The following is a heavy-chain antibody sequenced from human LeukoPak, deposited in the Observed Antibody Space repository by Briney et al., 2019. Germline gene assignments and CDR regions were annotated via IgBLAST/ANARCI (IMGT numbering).Heavy chain of an antibody. Sequence: SETLSLTCAVYGGSFSGYYWSWIRQPPGKGLEWIGEINHSGSTNYNPSLKSRVTISVDTSKNQFSLKLSSVTAADTAVYYCARGHRTTHDFGYWGQGTLVTVSS. CDR1: GGSFSGYY. CDR3: ARGHRTTHDFGY. D-gene: IGHD2/OR15-2a*01. V-gene: IGHV4-34*01. J-gene: IGHJ4*02. CDR2: INHSGST.